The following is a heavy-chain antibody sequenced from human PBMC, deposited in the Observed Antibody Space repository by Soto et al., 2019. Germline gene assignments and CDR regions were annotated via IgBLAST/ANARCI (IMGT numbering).Heavy chain of an antibody. Sequence: QIQLVQSGAEVKKPGASVKVSCKASGYTFTSYGISWLRQAPGQGLEWLGWISAYNDKTNYAQKLQGRVTMTTDTSTSTAYMELRSLRSDDTAVYFCARDQLGANGDYWGQGTLVTVSS. V-gene: IGHV1-18*01. D-gene: IGHD1-26*01. CDR1: GYTFTSYG. CDR3: ARDQLGANGDY. CDR2: ISAYNDKT. J-gene: IGHJ4*02.